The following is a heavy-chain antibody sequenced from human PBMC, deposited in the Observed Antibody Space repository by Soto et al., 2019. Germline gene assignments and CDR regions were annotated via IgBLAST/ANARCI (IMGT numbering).Heavy chain of an antibody. D-gene: IGHD5-18*01. Sequence: SVKVSCKASGGTFSSYTISWVRQAPGQGLEWMGRIIPILGIANYAQKFQGRVTITADKSTSPAYMELSGLRSAETAVYYCARDAVDTAMAEAACTWFDPSGEGTLDNVCS. CDR3: ARDAVDTAMAEAACTWFDP. CDR2: IIPILGIA. CDR1: GGTFSSYT. J-gene: IGHJ5*02. V-gene: IGHV1-69*04.